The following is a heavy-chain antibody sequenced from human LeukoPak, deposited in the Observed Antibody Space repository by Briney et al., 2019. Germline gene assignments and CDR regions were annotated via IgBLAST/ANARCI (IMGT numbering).Heavy chain of an antibody. J-gene: IGHJ6*03. CDR1: GFTFSSYS. CDR2: ISSSSSTI. CDR3: ARVLSGSYYYYYYMDV. Sequence: GGSLRLSCAVSGFTFSSYSMNWVRQAPGKGLEWVSYISSSSSTIYYADSVKGRFTISRDNARNSLYLQMSRLRAEDTAVYYCARVLSGSYYYYYYMDVWGKGTTVTVSS. V-gene: IGHV3-48*01. D-gene: IGHD1-26*01.